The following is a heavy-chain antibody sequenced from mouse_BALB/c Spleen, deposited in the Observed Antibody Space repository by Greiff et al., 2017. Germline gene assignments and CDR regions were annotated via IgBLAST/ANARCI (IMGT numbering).Heavy chain of an antibody. CDR1: GFTFSDYY. J-gene: IGHJ4*01. V-gene: IGHV5-4*02. CDR2: ISDGGSYT. CDR3: ARGWLPSMDY. Sequence: EVHLVESGGGLVKPGGSLKLSCAASGFTFSDYYMYWVRQTPEKRLEWVATISDGGSYTYYPDSVKGRFTISRDNARNILYLQMSSLRSEDTAMYYCARGWLPSMDYWGQGTSVTVSS. D-gene: IGHD2-2*01.